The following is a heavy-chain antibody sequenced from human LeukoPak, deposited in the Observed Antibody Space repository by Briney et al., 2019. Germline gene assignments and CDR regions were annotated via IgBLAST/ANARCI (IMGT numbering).Heavy chain of an antibody. D-gene: IGHD4-17*01. CDR3: ARLATVTTSDAFDI. Sequence: GESLKISCKGSGYSFPYYWIAWVRQMPGKGLEWMGIIYPGDSDTRYSPSFQGQVTISDDKSISTAYLQWSSLEASDTAMYYCARLATVTTSDAFDIWGQGTMVTVSS. CDR1: GYSFPYYW. V-gene: IGHV5-51*01. CDR2: IYPGDSDT. J-gene: IGHJ3*02.